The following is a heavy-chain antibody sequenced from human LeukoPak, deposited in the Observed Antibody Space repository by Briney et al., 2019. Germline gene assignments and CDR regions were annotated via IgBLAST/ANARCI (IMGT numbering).Heavy chain of an antibody. J-gene: IGHJ2*01. Sequence: GGSLRLSCAASGFTFSSYWMHWVRQAPGKGLVWVSAISGGGENTYYGDSVKGRFTISRDNSKNTLYLQMNSLRAEDTATYYCAKPRAMTTGVGRYFDLWGRGTLVTVSS. D-gene: IGHD1-1*01. CDR2: ISGGGENT. V-gene: IGHV3-23*01. CDR3: AKPRAMTTGVGRYFDL. CDR1: GFTFSSYW.